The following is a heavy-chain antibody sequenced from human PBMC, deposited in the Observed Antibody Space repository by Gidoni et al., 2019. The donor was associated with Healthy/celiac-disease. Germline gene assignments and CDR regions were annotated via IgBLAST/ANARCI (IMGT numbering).Heavy chain of an antibody. CDR3: AKDPYGDYDNWFDP. Sequence: EVQLLESGGGLVQHGGSLRLSCAASVFTFSSYAMSWVRQAPGKGLEWGSAISGSGGSTDYADSVKGRFTISRDNSKNTLYLQMNSLRAEDTAVYYCAKDPYGDYDNWFDPWGQGTLVTVSS. CDR1: VFTFSSYA. D-gene: IGHD4-17*01. CDR2: ISGSGGST. J-gene: IGHJ5*02. V-gene: IGHV3-23*01.